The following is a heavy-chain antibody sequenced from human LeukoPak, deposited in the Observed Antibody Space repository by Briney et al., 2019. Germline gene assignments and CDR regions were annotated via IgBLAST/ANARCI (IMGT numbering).Heavy chain of an antibody. Sequence: GESLKISCKGSGYSFTSYWIGWVRQMPGKGLEWMGIIYPGDSDTRYSPSFQGQVTISADKSISTAYLQWSSLKASDTAMYYCARGGVGYFDWLLSLYYWGQGTLVTVSS. CDR3: ARGGVGYFDWLLSLYY. CDR2: IYPGDSDT. CDR1: GYSFTSYW. D-gene: IGHD3-9*01. J-gene: IGHJ4*02. V-gene: IGHV5-51*01.